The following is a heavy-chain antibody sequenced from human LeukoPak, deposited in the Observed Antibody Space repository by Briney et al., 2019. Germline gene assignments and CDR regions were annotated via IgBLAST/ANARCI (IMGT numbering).Heavy chain of an antibody. CDR2: NSTYSGNT. J-gene: IGHJ5*01. D-gene: IGHD3-10*01. Sequence: ASVKVSCKASGYTFTNYGITWVRQAPGQGLEWMGWNSTYSGNTNYARNLQGRVTMTTDTSTTTAYMELRSLRSDDTAVYYCARGGVTNWLDSWGQGTLVTVSS. CDR3: ARGGVTNWLDS. V-gene: IGHV1-18*01. CDR1: GYTFTNYG.